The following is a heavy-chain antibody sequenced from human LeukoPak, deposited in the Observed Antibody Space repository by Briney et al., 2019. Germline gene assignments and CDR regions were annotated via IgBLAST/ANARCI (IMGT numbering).Heavy chain of an antibody. V-gene: IGHV3-48*02. CDR1: GFTFSSYS. J-gene: IGHJ4*02. CDR2: ISSSSSTI. CDR3: AREGLPFGGDIDSYYFDY. D-gene: IGHD3-16*02. Sequence: GGSLRLSCAASGFTFSSYSMNWVRQAPGKGLEWVSYISSSSSTIYYADSVKGRFTISRDNAKNSLYLQMNSLRDEDTAVYYCAREGLPFGGDIDSYYFDYWGQGTLVTVSS.